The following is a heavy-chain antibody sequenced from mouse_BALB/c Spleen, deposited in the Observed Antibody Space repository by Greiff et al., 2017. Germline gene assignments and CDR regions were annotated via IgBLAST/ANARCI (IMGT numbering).Heavy chain of an antibody. Sequence: EVKLVESGGGLVQPKGSLKLSCAASGFTFNTYAMNWVRQAPGKGLEWVARIRSKSNNYATYYADSVKDRFTISRDDSQSMLYLQMNNLKTEDTAMYYCVRLHYYGPHAMDYWGQGTSVTVSS. CDR3: VRLHYYGPHAMDY. CDR2: IRSKSNNYAT. CDR1: GFTFNTYA. V-gene: IGHV10-1*02. J-gene: IGHJ4*01. D-gene: IGHD1-2*01.